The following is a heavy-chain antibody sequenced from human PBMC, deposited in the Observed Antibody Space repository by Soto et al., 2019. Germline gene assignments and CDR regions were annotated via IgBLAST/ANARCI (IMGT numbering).Heavy chain of an antibody. D-gene: IGHD3-16*01. V-gene: IGHV4-61*01. CDR2: VYHTGRT. CDR1: GGSFKSGSYS. CDR3: ARDLAYFDF. Sequence: PSETLSLTCTVSGGSFKSGSYSWSWIRQPPGKGLEWIGYVYHTGRTSYNPSLKSRVSISMDTSKNQFSLNLDSVTAADTAVYFCARDLAYFDFWGQGTLATVSA. J-gene: IGHJ4*02.